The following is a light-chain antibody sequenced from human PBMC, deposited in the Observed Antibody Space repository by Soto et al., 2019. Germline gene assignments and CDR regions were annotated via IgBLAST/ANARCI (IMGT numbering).Light chain of an antibody. Sequence: EIVLTQSPGTLSLSPGERATLSCRASQSLSDSYLAWYQQRPGQPPRLLIHGASTRAAGIPDRFSGSGSGTDFTLTIIGLEPEDFAGYYRPLSGGPPRSTFGGGTMVEVK. CDR3: PLSGGPPRST. J-gene: IGKJ4*01. CDR1: QSLSDSY. CDR2: GAS. V-gene: IGKV3-20*01.